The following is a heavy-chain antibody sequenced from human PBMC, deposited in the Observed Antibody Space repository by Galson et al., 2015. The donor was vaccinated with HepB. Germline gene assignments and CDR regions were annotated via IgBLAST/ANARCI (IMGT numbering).Heavy chain of an antibody. CDR1: AGSISSSNW. Sequence: SLTCAVSAGSISSSNWWSWVRQPPGKGLEWIGEIYHSGSTNYNPSLKSRVTISVDKSKNQFSLKLSSVTAADTAVYYCARDWTTVSGWFDPWGQGTLVTVSS. CDR3: ARDWTTVSGWFDP. V-gene: IGHV4-4*02. CDR2: IYHSGST. D-gene: IGHD4-11*01. J-gene: IGHJ5*02.